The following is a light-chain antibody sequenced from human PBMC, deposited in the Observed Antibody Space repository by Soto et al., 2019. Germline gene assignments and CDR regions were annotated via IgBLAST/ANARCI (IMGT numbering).Light chain of an antibody. CDR2: KAS. V-gene: IGKV1-5*03. CDR3: QQYTSYSRT. CDR1: QSISSW. Sequence: DIQMTQSPSTLSASVGDRVTITCRASQSISSWLAWYQQKPGKAPKLLIYKASSLESGVPSRFSGSGSGTEFTLTISSLQPDDFATYYCQQYTSYSRTFGQGTEVDIK. J-gene: IGKJ1*01.